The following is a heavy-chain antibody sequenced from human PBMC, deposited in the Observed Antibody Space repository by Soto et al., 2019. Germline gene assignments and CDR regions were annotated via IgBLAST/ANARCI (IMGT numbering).Heavy chain of an antibody. Sequence: VQLVESGGGVVQAGTSLRLSCSASGFIFSSYGMHWVRQAPGKGLEWVAVIWFDGSNEYYADSVKGRFTISRDNSRNILHLQMNSLRVDDTAVYYCARALAATTPFDYWGQGTVVTVSS. CDR3: ARALAATTPFDY. D-gene: IGHD1-26*01. V-gene: IGHV3-33*01. CDR2: IWFDGSNE. CDR1: GFIFSSYG. J-gene: IGHJ4*02.